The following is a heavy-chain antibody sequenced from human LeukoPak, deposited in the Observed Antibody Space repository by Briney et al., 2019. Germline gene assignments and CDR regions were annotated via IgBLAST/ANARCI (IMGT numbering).Heavy chain of an antibody. V-gene: IGHV1-69*04. CDR2: IIPILGIA. J-gene: IGHJ5*02. CDR3: ARVPLPGQWLSGEGDWFDP. D-gene: IGHD6-19*01. CDR1: GGTFSSYA. Sequence: SVKVSCKASGGTFSSYAISWVRQAPGQGLEWMGRIIPILGIANYAQKFQGRVTITADKSTSTAYMELSSLRSEDTAVYYCARVPLPGQWLSGEGDWFDPWGQGTLVTVSS.